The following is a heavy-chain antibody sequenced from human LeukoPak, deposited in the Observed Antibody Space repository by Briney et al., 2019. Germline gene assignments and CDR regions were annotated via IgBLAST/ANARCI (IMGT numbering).Heavy chain of an antibody. CDR1: GFTFSNAW. V-gene: IGHV3-15*01. CDR3: TTEESYGSRSYYTAYYYYYMDV. D-gene: IGHD3-10*01. Sequence: GGSLRLSCAASGFTFSNAWMSWVRQAPGKGLEWVGRIKSKTDGGTTDYAAPVKGRFTISRDDSKNTLYLQMNSLKTEDTAVYYCTTEESYGSRSYYTAYYYYYMDVWGKGTTVTVSS. CDR2: IKSKTDGGTT. J-gene: IGHJ6*03.